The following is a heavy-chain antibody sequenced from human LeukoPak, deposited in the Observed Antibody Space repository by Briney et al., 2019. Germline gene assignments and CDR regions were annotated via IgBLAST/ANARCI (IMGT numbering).Heavy chain of an antibody. CDR3: ARARGYCSGGTCYSSRDYYYYGMDV. CDR2: ISGSGGST. Sequence: GGSLRLSCAASGFTFSSYAMSWVRQAPGKGLEWVSAISGSGGSTYYADSVKGRFTISRDNAKNSLYLQMNSLRAEDTAVYFCARARGYCSGGTCYSSRDYYYYGMDVWGQGTTVTVSS. CDR1: GFTFSSYA. D-gene: IGHD2-15*01. V-gene: IGHV3-23*01. J-gene: IGHJ6*02.